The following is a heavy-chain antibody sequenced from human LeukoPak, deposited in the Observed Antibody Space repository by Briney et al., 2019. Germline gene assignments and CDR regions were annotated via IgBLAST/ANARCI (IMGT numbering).Heavy chain of an antibody. Sequence: SVKVSCKTSGGSFSSYAISWVRQAPGQGLEWMGRIIPILGIANYAQKFQGRVTITADKSTSTAYMELSSLRSEDTAVYYCARDRGGSQYFDYWGQGTLVTVSS. CDR3: ARDRGGSQYFDY. D-gene: IGHD3-10*01. CDR1: GGSFSSYA. J-gene: IGHJ4*02. CDR2: IIPILGIA. V-gene: IGHV1-69*04.